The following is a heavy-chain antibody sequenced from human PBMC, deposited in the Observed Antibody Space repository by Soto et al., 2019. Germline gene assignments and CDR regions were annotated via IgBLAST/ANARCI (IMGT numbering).Heavy chain of an antibody. J-gene: IGHJ3*01. Sequence: EVQLLESGGGLVQPGGSLRLSCAASGFTFSSYAMTWVRQAPGKGLEWVSSISGGGYSTYYADSVKGRFSISRDHTKNTLYLQMISLSAEDTAVYYCAKESRFSDYVRALDVWGQGTMVTVSS. V-gene: IGHV3-23*01. CDR2: ISGGGYST. CDR1: GFTFSSYA. D-gene: IGHD5-12*01. CDR3: AKESRFSDYVRALDV.